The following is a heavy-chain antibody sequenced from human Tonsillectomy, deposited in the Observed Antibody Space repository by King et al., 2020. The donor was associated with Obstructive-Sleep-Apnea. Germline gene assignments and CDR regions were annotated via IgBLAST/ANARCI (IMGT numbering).Heavy chain of an antibody. CDR1: GFSLNTRGVG. CDR3: AHRRIQLWFGFDY. V-gene: IGHV2-5*02. J-gene: IGHJ4*02. D-gene: IGHD3-10*01. CDR2: IYWDDDE. Sequence: VTLKESGPTLVKPTQTLTLTCTVSGFSLNTRGVGVGWIRQPPGKALEWLALIYWDDDERYSPSLRSRLTITRDTFKNQVVLTMTNVDPVDTATYYCAHRRIQLWFGFDYWGQGTLVTVSS.